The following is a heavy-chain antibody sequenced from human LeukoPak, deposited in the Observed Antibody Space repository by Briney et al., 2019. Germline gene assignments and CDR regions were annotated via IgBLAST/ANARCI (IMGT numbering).Heavy chain of an antibody. Sequence: GGSLRLTCAASGFAFRSYAMSWVRQAPGKGLEWVSFISSGGSTYDSDSVKGRFTISRDNSKNTLYLQMNSLRADDTAIYYCAKDRYETTGYYYGDAFDIWGQGTMVTVSS. CDR3: AKDRYETTGYYYGDAFDI. V-gene: IGHV3-23*01. CDR2: ISSGGST. CDR1: GFAFRSYA. D-gene: IGHD3-22*01. J-gene: IGHJ3*02.